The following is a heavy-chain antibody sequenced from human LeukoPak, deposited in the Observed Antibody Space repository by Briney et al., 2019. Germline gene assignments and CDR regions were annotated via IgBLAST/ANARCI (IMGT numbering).Heavy chain of an antibody. Sequence: GGSLSLSCAVSGFTFSSYAMRWVRPAPGKGLEWVSAISASGGSTYYADSVKGPFTISRDKSKNTLYLQMNSLRAEDTAVYYCARDLRTAAPYYYGSGSYFDPWGQGTLVTVSS. CDR3: ARDLRTAAPYYYGSGSYFDP. D-gene: IGHD3-10*01. V-gene: IGHV3-23*01. CDR2: ISASGGST. J-gene: IGHJ5*02. CDR1: GFTFSSYA.